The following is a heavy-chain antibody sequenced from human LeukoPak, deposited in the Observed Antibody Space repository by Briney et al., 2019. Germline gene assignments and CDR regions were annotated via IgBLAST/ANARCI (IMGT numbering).Heavy chain of an antibody. D-gene: IGHD4-17*01. CDR1: GFVFSNYW. CDR3: ARAVISTEGY. CDR2: INDGGSGK. J-gene: IGHJ4*02. Sequence: GGSLRLSCAASGFVFSNYWMTWVRQAPGKGLEWVASINDGGSGKYYVDSVKGRFTISRDNAQKSLYLEMHSLRAEDTAVYYCARAVISTEGYWGQGTLVTVSS. V-gene: IGHV3-7*03.